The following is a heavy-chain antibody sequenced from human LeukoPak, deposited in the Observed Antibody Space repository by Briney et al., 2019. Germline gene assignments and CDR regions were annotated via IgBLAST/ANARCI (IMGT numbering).Heavy chain of an antibody. CDR3: ARRPGDYDPYYFDY. Sequence: SETLSLTCTVSGGSISSSSYYGGWIRQPPGKGLEWIGSIYYSGSTYYNPSLKSRVTISVDTSKNQFSLKLSSVTAADTAVYYCARRPGDYDPYYFDYWGQGTLVTVSS. CDR1: GGSISSSSYY. J-gene: IGHJ4*02. V-gene: IGHV4-39*01. CDR2: IYYSGST. D-gene: IGHD4-17*01.